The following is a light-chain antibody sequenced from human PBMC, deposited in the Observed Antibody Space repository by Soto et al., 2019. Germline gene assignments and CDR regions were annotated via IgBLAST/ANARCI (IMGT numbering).Light chain of an antibody. J-gene: IGKJ5*01. CDR1: QGIRSA. CDR3: QQSDSTPIT. Sequence: IQLTQSPSSLSASVGDRVTVTCRASQGIRSALGWYQQKPGKVPKLLIYAASTLQSGVPSRFSGSGSGTDFTLTISSLQPEDFATYYCQQSDSTPITFGQGTRLEIK. V-gene: IGKV1-39*01. CDR2: AAS.